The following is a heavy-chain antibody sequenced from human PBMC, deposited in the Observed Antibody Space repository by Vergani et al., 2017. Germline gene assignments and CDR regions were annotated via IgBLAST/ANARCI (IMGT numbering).Heavy chain of an antibody. CDR2: IKSDGSIT. CDR1: GFSFSGYW. D-gene: IGHD3-22*01. J-gene: IGHJ4*02. V-gene: IGHV3-74*01. CDR3: AKDYNIMGALHY. Sequence: EVQLVESGGGLIHPGGSLRLSCEGSGFSFSGYWMHWVRQSPEKGLVWVSRIKSDGSITNYADSVKGRFTISRDNAKNSLYLQMNSLRAEDTGVYYCAKDYNIMGALHYWGQGTLVAVSS.